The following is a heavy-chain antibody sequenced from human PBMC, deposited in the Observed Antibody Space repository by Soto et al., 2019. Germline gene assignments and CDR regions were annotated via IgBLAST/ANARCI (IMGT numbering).Heavy chain of an antibody. CDR1: GYTFPSYG. D-gene: IGHD4-17*01. V-gene: IGHV1-18*01. Sequence: QVQLVQSGVEVKKPGASVKVSCKASGYTFPSYGISWVRQAPGQGLEWMGWISGYNGNTNYAEKLQGRVTMTTDTSTSTAYMELRSLRSVDTAVYSCARDRLSYGDYLDSWGQGTLVTVSS. CDR3: ARDRLSYGDYLDS. CDR2: ISGYNGNT. J-gene: IGHJ4*02.